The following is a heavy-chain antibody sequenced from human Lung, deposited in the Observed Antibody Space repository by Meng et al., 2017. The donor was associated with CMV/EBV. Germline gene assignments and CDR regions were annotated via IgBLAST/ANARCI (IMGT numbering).Heavy chain of an antibody. V-gene: IGHV4-39*07. J-gene: IGHJ4*02. Sequence: SXTLSLXCTVSGGSISSSSYYWGWIRQPPGQGLEWIGSIYYSGNTYYKPSLQSRVTITADTSKSQFSLELSSVTAADTAVYYCASLPKMGIATTGPHWGQGTLVTVSS. D-gene: IGHD6-13*01. CDR3: ASLPKMGIATTGPH. CDR2: IYYSGNT. CDR1: GGSISSSSYY.